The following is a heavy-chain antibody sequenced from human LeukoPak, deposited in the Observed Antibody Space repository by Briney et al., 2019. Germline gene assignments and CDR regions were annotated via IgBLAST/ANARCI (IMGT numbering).Heavy chain of an antibody. CDR1: GGSISSGDYY. CDR2: IYYSGST. Sequence: PSQTLSLTCTVSGGSISSGDYYWSWIRQPPGKGLEWIVYIYYSGSTYYNPSLKSRVTISVDTSKNQFSLKLSSVTAADTAVYYCARVQGYCSSTSCLRGGGYYHYGMDVWGKGTTVTVSS. V-gene: IGHV4-30-4*01. J-gene: IGHJ6*04. D-gene: IGHD2-2*01. CDR3: ARVQGYCSSTSCLRGGGYYHYGMDV.